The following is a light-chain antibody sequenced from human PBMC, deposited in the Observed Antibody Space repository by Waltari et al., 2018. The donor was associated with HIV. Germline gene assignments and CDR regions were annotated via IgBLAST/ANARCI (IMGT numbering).Light chain of an antibody. J-gene: IGKJ2*01. CDR2: RAS. V-gene: IGKV3-20*01. CDR3: QHYLESPYT. Sequence: EFVLTQSPGTLSLSPGETATLSCRASQSIDFNYVAWYQQRLGQPPRPLMSRASNRVTGIPDRFRGSGSGTDFTLTITRLEPEDFAVYFCQHYLESPYTFGQGTKLEMK. CDR1: QSIDFNY.